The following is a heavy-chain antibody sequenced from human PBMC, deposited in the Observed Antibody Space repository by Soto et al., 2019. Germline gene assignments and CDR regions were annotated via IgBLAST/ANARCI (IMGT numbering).Heavy chain of an antibody. CDR3: ARSVAQRYAFDM. CDR1: GFTFSSYG. J-gene: IGHJ3*02. V-gene: IGHV3-33*01. CDR2: IWSDGSDK. Sequence: QVQLVESGGGVVQPGRSLRLSCAASGFTFSSYGMHWVRQAPGKGLEWVAVIWSDGSDKYDADYVKGRFTISRDNSKNKLYLQMNSLRAEDTAVYYCARSVAQRYAFDMWGHGTVVTVSS. D-gene: IGHD6-25*01.